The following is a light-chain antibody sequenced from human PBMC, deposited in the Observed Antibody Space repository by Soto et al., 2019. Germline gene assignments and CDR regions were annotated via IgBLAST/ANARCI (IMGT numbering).Light chain of an antibody. Sequence: QPVLTQSSSASASLGSSVKLTCTLSSGHSSYIIAWHQQQPGKAPRYLMKLEGSGSYNKGSGVPDRFSGSSSGADRYLTISNLQFEDEADYYCETWEFTTRVFGGGTKLTVL. CDR1: SGHSSYI. V-gene: IGLV4-60*02. CDR2: LEGSGSY. J-gene: IGLJ3*02. CDR3: ETWEFTTRV.